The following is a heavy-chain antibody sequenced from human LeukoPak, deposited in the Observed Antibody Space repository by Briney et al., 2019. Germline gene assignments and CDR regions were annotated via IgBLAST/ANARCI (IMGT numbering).Heavy chain of an antibody. CDR2: FDPEDGET. Sequence: ASVKVSCKVSGYTPTELSMHWVRQAPGKGLEWMGGFDPEDGETIYAQKFQGRVTMTEDTSTDTAYMELSSLRSEDTAVYYCATGTFYRGPFDYWGQGTLVTVSS. J-gene: IGHJ4*02. D-gene: IGHD4-11*01. CDR1: GYTPTELS. CDR3: ATGTFYRGPFDY. V-gene: IGHV1-24*01.